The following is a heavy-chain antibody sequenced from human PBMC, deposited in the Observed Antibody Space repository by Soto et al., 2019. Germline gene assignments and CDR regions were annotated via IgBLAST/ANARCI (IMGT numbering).Heavy chain of an antibody. J-gene: IGHJ4*02. CDR1: GFTYSDYA. CDR3: AKGGRQWLVTSDFNY. Sequence: VQLVESGGGVVQPGRSLRLSCAASGFTYSDYAMHWVRQAPGEGLEWVAVVSHDGRNTHYADSVKGRFTISRDSSKNTVSLEMTSLRAEDTAVYYCAKGGRQWLVTSDFNYWGQGALVTVSS. V-gene: IGHV3-30*18. D-gene: IGHD6-19*01. CDR2: VSHDGRNT.